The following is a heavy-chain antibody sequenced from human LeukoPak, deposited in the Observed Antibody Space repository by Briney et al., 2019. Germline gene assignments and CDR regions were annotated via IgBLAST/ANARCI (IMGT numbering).Heavy chain of an antibody. D-gene: IGHD2-2*01. V-gene: IGHV4-4*07. CDR1: GGSISSYY. CDR2: IYTSGST. CDR3: ARDIVVVPAASYYYYYYMDV. J-gene: IGHJ6*03. Sequence: SETLSLTCTVSGGSISSYYWSWIRQPAGKGQEWIGRIYTSGSTNYNPSLKSRVTMSVDTSKNQFSLKLSSVTAADTAVYYCARDIVVVPAASYYYYYYMDVWGKGTTVTVSS.